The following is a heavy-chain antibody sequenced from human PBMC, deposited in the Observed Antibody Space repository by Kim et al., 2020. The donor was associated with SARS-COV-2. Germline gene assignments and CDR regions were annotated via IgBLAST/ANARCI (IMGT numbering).Heavy chain of an antibody. CDR2: ISSSGSTI. CDR3: AREGSYYGSGNPYYYYGMDV. D-gene: IGHD3-10*01. J-gene: IGHJ6*02. CDR1: GFTFSDYY. Sequence: GGSLRLSCAASGFTFSDYYMSWIRQAPGKGLEWVSYISSSGSTIYYADSVKGRFTISRDNAKNSLYLQMNSLRAEDTAVYYCAREGSYYGSGNPYYYYGMDVWGQGITVTVSS. V-gene: IGHV3-11*04.